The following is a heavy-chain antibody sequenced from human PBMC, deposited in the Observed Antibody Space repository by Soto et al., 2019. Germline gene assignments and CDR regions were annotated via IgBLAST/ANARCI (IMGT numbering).Heavy chain of an antibody. CDR1: GVTLSTYA. J-gene: IGHJ4*02. CDR3: AKQRADFGSGTDTYYFDY. D-gene: IGHD3-10*01. CDR2: LTGSGGTT. Sequence: DVQLLESGGGLVQPGGSLRLSCIASGVTLSTYAMSWVRQAPGKRLEWVSGLTGSGGTTFYADSVKGRFTISRDNSNNTLYLVMNSLRAEDSAIYYCAKQRADFGSGTDTYYFDYWGQGTLVTVSS. V-gene: IGHV3-23*01.